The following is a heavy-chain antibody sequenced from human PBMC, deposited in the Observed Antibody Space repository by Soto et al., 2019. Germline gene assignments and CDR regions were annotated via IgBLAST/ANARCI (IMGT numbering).Heavy chain of an antibody. Sequence: SETLSLTCXVSGGTVASSHWWSWVRQSPGGGLEWIGNVYHTGDTNFNPSLQSRVTISVDKSNNQFSLRLNSLTAADTAVYFCAREIVTAGGNNYFDPWGPGTQVTVSS. CDR3: AREIVTAGGNNYFDP. D-gene: IGHD2-21*02. CDR1: GGTVASSHW. J-gene: IGHJ5*02. CDR2: VYHTGDT. V-gene: IGHV4-4*02.